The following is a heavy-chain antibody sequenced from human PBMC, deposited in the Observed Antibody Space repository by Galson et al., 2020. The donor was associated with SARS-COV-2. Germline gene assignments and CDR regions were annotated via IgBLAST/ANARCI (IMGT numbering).Heavy chain of an antibody. D-gene: IGHD6-19*01. J-gene: IGHJ6*02. V-gene: IGHV1-69*13. CDR2: IIPVFGGA. Sequence: SVKVSCKASGGTFGSYAINWVRQAPGQGLEWMGAIIPVFGGALSAPKLEARVIITADESTSTAYMELSSLSPEDTAVYYCARDRGIAVRWGGMDVWGPGTTVTVSS. CDR3: ARDRGIAVRWGGMDV. CDR1: GGTFGSYA.